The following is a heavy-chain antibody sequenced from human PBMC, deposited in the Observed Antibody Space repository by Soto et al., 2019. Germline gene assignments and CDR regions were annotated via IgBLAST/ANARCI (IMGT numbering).Heavy chain of an antibody. CDR3: VEGWNDF. CDR2: IKSTKDGGAR. J-gene: IGHJ4*02. CDR1: GFMFSSAW. Sequence: EVQVVESGGDLVEPGGSLRLSCVTSGFMFSSAWMSWVRQAPGKGLEWVARIKSTKDGGARDYVAPVNGRFSISRDDSKSTVYLQMHSLRVEDTALYYCVEGWNDFWGQGTLVTVSS. V-gene: IGHV3-15*01. D-gene: IGHD1-1*01.